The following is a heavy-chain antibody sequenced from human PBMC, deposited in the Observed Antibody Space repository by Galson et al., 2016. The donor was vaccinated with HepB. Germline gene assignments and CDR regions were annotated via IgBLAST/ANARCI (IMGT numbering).Heavy chain of an antibody. J-gene: IGHJ4*02. Sequence: SVKVSCKASGYTFTNYGIIWVRHAPGQGLEWMGWISAYNGNTNYAQKFQGRVTMTTDTSTSTAYLDLRSLGSDDTAVYYCARDLEWRNYDFWSRNQVGYFDYWGQGTLVTVSS. CDR2: ISAYNGNT. V-gene: IGHV1-18*01. D-gene: IGHD3-3*01. CDR3: ARDLEWRNYDFWSRNQVGYFDY. CDR1: GYTFTNYG.